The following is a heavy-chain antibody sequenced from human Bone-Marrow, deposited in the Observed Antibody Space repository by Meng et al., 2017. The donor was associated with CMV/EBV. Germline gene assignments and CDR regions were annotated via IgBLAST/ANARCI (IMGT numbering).Heavy chain of an antibody. CDR1: GGTFSSYA. D-gene: IGHD2-2*01. J-gene: IGHJ6*02. V-gene: IGHV1-46*01. Sequence: ASVKVSCKASGGTFSSYAISWVRQAPGQGLEWMGIINPSGGSTSYAQKFQGRVTMTRDTSTSTVYMELSSLRSEDTAVYYCARDFVGGEFVYVVVPAAVNYGMDVWGQGTTVTVSS. CDR3: ARDFVGGEFVYVVVPAAVNYGMDV. CDR2: INPSGGST.